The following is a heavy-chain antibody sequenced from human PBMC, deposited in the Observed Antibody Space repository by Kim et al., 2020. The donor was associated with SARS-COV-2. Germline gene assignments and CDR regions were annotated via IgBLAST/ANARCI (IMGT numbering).Heavy chain of an antibody. Sequence: NNAQKRQGRVTRTTDTATSTAYMELRSLRSDDTAVYYCAREYGSGWQLDYWGQGTLVTVSS. D-gene: IGHD6-19*01. V-gene: IGHV1-18*01. J-gene: IGHJ4*02. CDR3: AREYGSGWQLDY.